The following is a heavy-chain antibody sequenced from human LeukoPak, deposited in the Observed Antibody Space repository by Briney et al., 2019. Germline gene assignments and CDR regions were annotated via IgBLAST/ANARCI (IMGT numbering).Heavy chain of an antibody. V-gene: IGHV3-7*03. CDR1: GFTFRSYW. CDR2: IKQDGSEK. J-gene: IGHJ4*02. Sequence: GGSLRLSCAASGFTFRSYWMRWVHQAPGKGLEWVANIKQDGSEKIYVDSVKGRFTISRDNAKNSLYLQMNSLRAEDTAVYYCASGLELDYWGQGTLVTVSS. CDR3: ASGLELDY.